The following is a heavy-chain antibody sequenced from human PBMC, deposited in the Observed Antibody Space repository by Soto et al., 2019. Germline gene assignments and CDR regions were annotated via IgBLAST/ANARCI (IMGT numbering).Heavy chain of an antibody. V-gene: IGHV3-23*01. CDR2: IDGSGGFT. CDR1: GFTFGTTD. Sequence: GSLRLSCAASGFTFGTTDMSWVRQAPGEGLEWVSTIDGSGGFTYYAASVKGRFTISTDNSRNTAYLQMNSLRGADTALYYCVKDSGSFKTWGQGALVTVSS. J-gene: IGHJ5*02. D-gene: IGHD3-10*01. CDR3: VKDSGSFKT.